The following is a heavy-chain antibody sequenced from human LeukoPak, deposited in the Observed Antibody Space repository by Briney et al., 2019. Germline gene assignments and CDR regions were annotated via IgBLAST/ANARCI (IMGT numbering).Heavy chain of an antibody. Sequence: SETLSLTCTVSGGSNSSYYWSWIRQPAGKGLGWIGRIYTSGSTNYNPSLKSRVTISVDTSKNQFSLKLSSVTAADTAVDYCARGVPAAIATDYGGQGTLVTVFS. V-gene: IGHV4-4*07. CDR3: ARGVPAAIATDY. J-gene: IGHJ4*02. CDR1: GGSNSSYY. CDR2: IYTSGST. D-gene: IGHD2-2*02.